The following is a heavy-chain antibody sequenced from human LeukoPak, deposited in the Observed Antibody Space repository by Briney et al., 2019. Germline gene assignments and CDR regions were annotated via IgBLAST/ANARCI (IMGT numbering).Heavy chain of an antibody. CDR2: INSYGSST. D-gene: IGHD4-23*01. V-gene: IGHV3-74*01. CDR1: GFSFASHW. Sequence: GGSLRLSCAASGFSFASHWMHWVRQAPGKRLVWVSRINSYGSSTLYVDSVKGRFTISRDNAKNTLYLQMNSMRAEDTAVYYCTTHTTTMGNFDYWGQGTLVTVSS. CDR3: TTHTTTMGNFDY. J-gene: IGHJ4*02.